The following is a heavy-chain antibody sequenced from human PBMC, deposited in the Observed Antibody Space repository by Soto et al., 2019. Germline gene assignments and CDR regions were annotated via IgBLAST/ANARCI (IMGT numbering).Heavy chain of an antibody. CDR1: GFIFSTYA. CDR3: AHPRGYGVFDAVDI. CDR2: ISNSGGST. Sequence: GGSLRLSCAASGFIFSTYAMKWVRHAPGKGLEWVSAISNSGGSTFYTESVRGRFTISRDNSIKTLYLQMRSLRTEDTAVYYCAHPRGYGVFDAVDIWGQGTMVTVSS. J-gene: IGHJ3*02. V-gene: IGHV3-23*01. D-gene: IGHD4-17*01.